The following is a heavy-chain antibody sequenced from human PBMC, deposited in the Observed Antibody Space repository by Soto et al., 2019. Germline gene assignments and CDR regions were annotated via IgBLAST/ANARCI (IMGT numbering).Heavy chain of an antibody. Sequence: SETLSLTCTVSGGSISSYYWSWIRQPPGKGLEWIGYIYYSGSTNYNPSLKSRVTISVDTSKNQFSLKLSSVTAADTAMYYCSHGYEYYFDSWGQGTLVTVSS. CDR1: GGSISSYY. J-gene: IGHJ4*02. D-gene: IGHD5-18*01. CDR2: IYYSGST. V-gene: IGHV4-59*01. CDR3: SHGYEYYFDS.